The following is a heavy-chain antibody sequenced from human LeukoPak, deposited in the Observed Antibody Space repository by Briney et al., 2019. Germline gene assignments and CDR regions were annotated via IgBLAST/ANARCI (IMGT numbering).Heavy chain of an antibody. V-gene: IGHV3-66*01. Sequence: PGGSLRLSCAASGFTVSSNYMSWVRQAPGKGLEWVSVIYSGGSTYYADSVKGRFTISRDNSKNTLYLQMNSLRAEDTAVYYCAKDPAIEHGMDVWGQGTTVTVSS. CDR3: AKDPAIEHGMDV. J-gene: IGHJ6*02. CDR2: IYSGGST. CDR1: GFTVSSNY. D-gene: IGHD2/OR15-2a*01.